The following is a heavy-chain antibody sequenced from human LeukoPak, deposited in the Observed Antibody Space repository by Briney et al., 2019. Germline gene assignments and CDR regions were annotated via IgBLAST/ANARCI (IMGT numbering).Heavy chain of an antibody. J-gene: IGHJ6*03. CDR2: INRNSGSI. CDR1: GFTFDDYA. D-gene: IGHD3-3*01. Sequence: GGSLRLSCAASGFTFDDYAMHWVRQAPGKGLEWVSGINRNSGSIGYADSVKGRFTISRDNANNSLYLQMNSLRAEDTALYYCAKDGRFLAQNYYYYYIDVWGNGTTVTVSS. V-gene: IGHV3-9*01. CDR3: AKDGRFLAQNYYYYYIDV.